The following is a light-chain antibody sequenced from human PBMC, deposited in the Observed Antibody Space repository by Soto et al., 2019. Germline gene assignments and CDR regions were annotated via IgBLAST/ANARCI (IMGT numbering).Light chain of an antibody. CDR1: QSLVASDGNTC. CDR3: MQHAHWPHT. J-gene: IGKJ2*01. V-gene: IGKV2-30*01. CDR2: NVS. Sequence: DVVMTQSPLSLPVTPGQPASISCRSTQSLVASDGNTCLQWFQQSPGQSPRRLIYNVSNRDSGVSDRFSGSGSGTDFTLKISRVEAEDVGVYYCMQHAHWPHTFGQGTKLEIK.